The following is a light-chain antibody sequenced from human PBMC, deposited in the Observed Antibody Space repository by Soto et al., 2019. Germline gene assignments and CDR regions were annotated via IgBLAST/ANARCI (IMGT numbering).Light chain of an antibody. CDR3: RSYTSSSTLV. CDR1: SSDVGGYNY. Sequence: QSVLTQPASVSGSPGQSITISCTGTSSDVGGYNYVSWYQHHPGKAPQVIIYEVSNRPSGVSSRFSGSKSGNTASLTISGLQAEDEADYFCRSYTSSSTLVFGRGTKLTVL. V-gene: IGLV2-14*01. J-gene: IGLJ3*02. CDR2: EVS.